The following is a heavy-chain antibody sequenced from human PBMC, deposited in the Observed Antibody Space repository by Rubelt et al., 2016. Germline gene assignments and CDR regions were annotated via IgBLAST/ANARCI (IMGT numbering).Heavy chain of an antibody. CDR2: INHSGST. J-gene: IGHJ4*02. V-gene: IGHV4-34*01. Sequence: QVQLQQWGAGLLKPSETLSLTCAVYGGSFSGYYWSWIRQPPGKGLEWIGEINHSGSTNYNPSLNGRVIISVDTSKNQFSLKLSSVTAADTAVYYCARGRTNYGDPDPGFDYWGQGTLVTVSS. CDR1: GGSFSGYY. D-gene: IGHD4-17*01. CDR3: ARGRTNYGDPDPGFDY.